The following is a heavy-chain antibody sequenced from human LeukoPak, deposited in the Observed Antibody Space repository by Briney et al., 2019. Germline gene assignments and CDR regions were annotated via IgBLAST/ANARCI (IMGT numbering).Heavy chain of an antibody. CDR1: GGTFSSYA. Sequence: GASVKVSCKASGGTFSSYAISWVRQAPGQGLEWMGGIIPIFGTANYAQKFQGRVTITTDESTSTAYMELSSLRSEDTAVYYCAEYSSSSGAEYFQHWGQGTLVTVSS. V-gene: IGHV1-69*05. D-gene: IGHD6-6*01. CDR2: IIPIFGTA. J-gene: IGHJ1*01. CDR3: AEYSSSSGAEYFQH.